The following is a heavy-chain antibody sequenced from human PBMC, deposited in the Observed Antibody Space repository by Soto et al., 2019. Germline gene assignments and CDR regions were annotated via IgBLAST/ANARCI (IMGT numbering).Heavy chain of an antibody. V-gene: IGHV3-48*03. J-gene: IGHJ4*02. CDR1: GFTFSNYD. CDR2: ISGSGRTI. D-gene: IGHD3-22*01. Sequence: EVQLVESGGGLVQPGGSLRLSCEASGFTFSNYDMNWVRQAPGKGLEWVSYISGSGRTIYYADSVKGRFTISRDSAKKSLFRQMNSLRAEDTALYYCAGGDDNSGYYYAFDSWGQGTPVTVSS. CDR3: AGGDDNSGYYYAFDS.